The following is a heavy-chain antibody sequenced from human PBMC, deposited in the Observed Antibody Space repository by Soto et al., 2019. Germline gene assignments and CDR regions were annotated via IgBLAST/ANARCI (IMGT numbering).Heavy chain of an antibody. V-gene: IGHV6-1*01. D-gene: IGHD6-19*01. J-gene: IGHJ6*02. CDR3: ARGVTSGGAVAGNYYYYGMDV. Sequence: PSQTLSLTCAISGDSVSSNSAAWNWIRQSPSRGLEWPGRTYYRSKWYNDYAVSVKSRITINPDTSKNQFSLQLNSVTPEDTAVYYCARGVTSGGAVAGNYYYYGMDVWGQGTTVTVSS. CDR2: TYYRSKWYN. CDR1: GDSVSSNSAA.